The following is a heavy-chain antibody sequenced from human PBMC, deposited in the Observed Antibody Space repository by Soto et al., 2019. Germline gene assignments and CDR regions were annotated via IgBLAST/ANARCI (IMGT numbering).Heavy chain of an antibody. CDR1: GFTIRTYP. Sequence: GGSLRLSCAASGFTIRTYPMTWARQAPGKGLEWVSVIGVSADDTHYADSVKGRFTISRDNSKNTLFLQMNSLRAEDTAVYYCAKYSAAGSRYFDFWGQGTQVTV. CDR3: AKYSAAGSRYFDF. CDR2: IGVSADDT. D-gene: IGHD6-13*01. J-gene: IGHJ4*02. V-gene: IGHV3-23*01.